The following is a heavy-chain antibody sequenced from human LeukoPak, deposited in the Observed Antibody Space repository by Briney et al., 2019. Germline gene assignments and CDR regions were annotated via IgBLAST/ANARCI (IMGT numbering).Heavy chain of an antibody. CDR1: GFTFDDYA. D-gene: IGHD3-10*01. Sequence: PGRSLRLSCAASGFTFDDYAMHWVRQAPGKGLEWVSGISWNSGSIGYADPVKGRFTISRDNTKNSLYLQMNSLRAEDTALYYCAKDPGASWDNWFDPWGQGTLVTVSS. V-gene: IGHV3-9*01. CDR3: AKDPGASWDNWFDP. CDR2: ISWNSGSI. J-gene: IGHJ5*02.